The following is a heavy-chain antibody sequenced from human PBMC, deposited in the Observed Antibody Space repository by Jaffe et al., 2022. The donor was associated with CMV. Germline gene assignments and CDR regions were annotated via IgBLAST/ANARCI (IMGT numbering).Heavy chain of an antibody. J-gene: IGHJ3*02. Sequence: EVQLVESGGGLVKPGGSLRLSCAASGFTFSSYSMNWVRQAPGKGLEWVSSISSSSSYIYYADSVKGRFTISRDNAKNSLYLQMNSLRAEDTAVYYCARELRFADAFDIWGQGTMVTVSS. CDR1: GFTFSSYS. D-gene: IGHD3-10*01. CDR2: ISSSSSYI. V-gene: IGHV3-21*01. CDR3: ARELRFADAFDI.